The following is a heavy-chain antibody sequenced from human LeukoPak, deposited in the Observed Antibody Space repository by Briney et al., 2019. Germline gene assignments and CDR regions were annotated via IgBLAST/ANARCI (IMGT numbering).Heavy chain of an antibody. V-gene: IGHV3-21*01. Sequence: PGGSLRLSCAASGFTFSSYSMNWVRQAPGKGLEWVSSISSSSSYIYYADSVKGRFTISRDNAKNSLYLQMNSLRAEDTAVYYCARGVVVVPAAIADAFDIWGQGTMVTVSS. J-gene: IGHJ3*02. CDR3: ARGVVVVPAAIADAFDI. CDR1: GFTFSSYS. CDR2: ISSSSSYI. D-gene: IGHD2-2*01.